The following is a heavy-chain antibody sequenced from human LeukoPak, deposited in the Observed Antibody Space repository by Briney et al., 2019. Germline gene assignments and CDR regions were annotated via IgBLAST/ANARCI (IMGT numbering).Heavy chain of an antibody. CDR2: VHNVGST. CDR1: GVSTTNGIYY. V-gene: IGHV4-39*01. Sequence: PSETLSLTCTVSGVSTTNGIYYWAWIRQSPGKGLEWTGSVHNVGSTYYNLSLRSRVTMSIDTSKNQFSLRLNSVTAADTAVYYCARHAEYNSGWHFYLDHWGQGILVTVSS. J-gene: IGHJ4*02. D-gene: IGHD6-19*01. CDR3: ARHAEYNSGWHFYLDH.